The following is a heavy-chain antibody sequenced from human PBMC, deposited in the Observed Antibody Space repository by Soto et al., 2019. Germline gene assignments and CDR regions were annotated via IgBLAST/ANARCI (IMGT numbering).Heavy chain of an antibody. V-gene: IGHV4-59*01. J-gene: IGHJ5*02. CDR1: GDSISGYY. CDR3: AGLTYFSYDSRGSYNWFDP. CDR2: VYYSGTT. D-gene: IGHD3-22*01. Sequence: SETLSLTCSVSGDSISGYYWNWIRQPPGKGLEWIGYVYYSGTTNYNPSLKSRVAISMDTSKNQFSLELRSVTAADTAVYYCAGLTYFSYDSRGSYNWFDPWGQGALVTVSS.